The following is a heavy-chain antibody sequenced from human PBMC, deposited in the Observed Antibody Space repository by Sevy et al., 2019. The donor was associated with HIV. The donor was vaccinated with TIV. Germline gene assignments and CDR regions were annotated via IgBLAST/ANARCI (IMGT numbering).Heavy chain of an antibody. V-gene: IGHV3-15*01. CDR3: TTGSVGGPDL. Sequence: GGSLILSCEFSGLSFNNAWMSWVRQAPGKGLEWVARIKSRTDGGTRDYAGSVKDRFTISRADAKNTIYLEMHSLKTEDTALYYCTTGSVGGPDLWGQGILVTVSS. D-gene: IGHD2-15*01. CDR2: IKSRTDGGTR. J-gene: IGHJ4*02. CDR1: GLSFNNAW.